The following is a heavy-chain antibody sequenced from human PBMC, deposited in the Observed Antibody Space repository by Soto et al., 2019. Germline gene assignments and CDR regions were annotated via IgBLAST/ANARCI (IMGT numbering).Heavy chain of an antibody. J-gene: IGHJ4*02. D-gene: IGHD3-10*01. CDR3: ARLEGSHYFDY. CDR2: IYYSGGT. Sequence: SETLSLTCTVSGGSISSYYWSWIRQPPGKGLEWIGYIYYSGGTNYNPSLKSRVTISVDTSKNQFSLKLSSVTAADTAVYYCARLEGSHYFDYWGQGTLVTVSS. CDR1: GGSISSYY. V-gene: IGHV4-59*01.